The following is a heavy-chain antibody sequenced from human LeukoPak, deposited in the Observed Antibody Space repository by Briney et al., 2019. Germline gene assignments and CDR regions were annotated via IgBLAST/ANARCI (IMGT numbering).Heavy chain of an antibody. J-gene: IGHJ4*02. CDR3: ARRNVGYRSGQLDY. Sequence: SETLSLTCTVSGYSISSAYYWGWIRQPPGKGLEWIGSIYHSGSTNYNPSLKSRVTISVDTSKNQFSLKLSSVTAADTAVYYCARRNVGYRSGQLDYWGQGTLVTVSS. D-gene: IGHD6-19*01. CDR2: IYHSGST. V-gene: IGHV4-38-2*02. CDR1: GYSISSAYY.